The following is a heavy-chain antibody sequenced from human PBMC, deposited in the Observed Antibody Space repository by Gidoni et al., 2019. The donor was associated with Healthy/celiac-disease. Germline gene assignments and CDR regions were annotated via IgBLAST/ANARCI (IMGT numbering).Heavy chain of an antibody. D-gene: IGHD3-10*01. CDR3: TPLLLWFGEFPNSYGMDV. V-gene: IGHV3-15*01. CDR1: GFTFSNAW. J-gene: IGHJ6*02. CDR2: IKSKTDGGTT. Sequence: EVQLVESGGGLVKPGGSLRLSCAASGFTFSNAWMSWVRQAPGKGLEWVGRIKSKTDGGTTDYAAPVKGRFTISRDDSKNTLYLQMNSLKTEDTAVYYCTPLLLWFGEFPNSYGMDVWGQGTTVTVSS.